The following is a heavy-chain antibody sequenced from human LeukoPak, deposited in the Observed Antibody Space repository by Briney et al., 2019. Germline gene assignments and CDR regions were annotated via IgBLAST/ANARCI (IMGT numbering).Heavy chain of an antibody. J-gene: IGHJ3*02. CDR1: GGSMRNYY. CDR3: ARPDSNDYYGALGFDI. CDR2: IYYSGDT. Sequence: RTSETLSLTCTVSGGSMRNYYWSWIRQPPGKGLEWIGYIYYSGDTNYNPSLKSRVTISVDTSKNQFSLKLSSVTAADTAVYYCARPDSNDYYGALGFDIWGQGTMVTVSS. D-gene: IGHD3-22*01. V-gene: IGHV4-59*08.